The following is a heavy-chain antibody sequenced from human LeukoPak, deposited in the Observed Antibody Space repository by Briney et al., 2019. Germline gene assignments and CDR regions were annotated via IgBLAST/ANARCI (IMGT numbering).Heavy chain of an antibody. D-gene: IGHD1-26*01. CDR1: GFTFSSYA. Sequence: GGSLRLSCSASGFTFSSYAMHWVRQAPGKGLEYVSAISSNGGSTYYADSVKGRFTIPRDNSKNTLYLQMNSLRAEDTAVYYCAKDKGWGYSAYDCYGMDVWGQGTTVTVSS. CDR2: ISSNGGST. V-gene: IGHV3-64*04. J-gene: IGHJ6*02. CDR3: AKDKGWGYSAYDCYGMDV.